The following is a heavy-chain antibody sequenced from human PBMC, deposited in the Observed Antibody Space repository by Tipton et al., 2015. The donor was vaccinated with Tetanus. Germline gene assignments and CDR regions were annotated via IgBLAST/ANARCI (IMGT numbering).Heavy chain of an antibody. V-gene: IGHV4-31*03. CDR2: IYYSGST. Sequence: GLVKPSETLSLTCTVSGGSISSGGYYWSWIRQHPGKGLEWIGYIYYSGSTYYNPSLKSRVTISVDTSKNQFSLKLSSVTAADTAVYYCARVGYGDYTIDYWGQGTLVTVYS. J-gene: IGHJ4*02. CDR3: ARVGYGDYTIDY. CDR1: GGSISSGGYY. D-gene: IGHD4-17*01.